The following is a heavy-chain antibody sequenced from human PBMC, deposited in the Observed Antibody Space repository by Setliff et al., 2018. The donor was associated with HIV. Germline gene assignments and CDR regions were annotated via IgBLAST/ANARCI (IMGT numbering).Heavy chain of an antibody. CDR3: ARGGTAAAGYLDN. CDR1: GGSISSGSYY. D-gene: IGHD6-13*01. CDR2: ISHSGTT. V-gene: IGHV4-39*07. J-gene: IGHJ4*02. Sequence: SETLSLTCTVSGGSISSGSYYWSWIRQPPGKGLEWLGEISHSGTTNYNPSLKSRLTILVDTSKKQFSVKLSSVTAADTAVYYCARGGTAAAGYLDNWGQGTPVTVSS.